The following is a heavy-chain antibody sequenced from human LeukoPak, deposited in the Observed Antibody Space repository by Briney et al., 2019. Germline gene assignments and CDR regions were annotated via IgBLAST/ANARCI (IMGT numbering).Heavy chain of an antibody. V-gene: IGHV3-21*01. D-gene: IGHD1-26*01. CDR2: VSNSGIYM. J-gene: IGHJ4*02. CDR3: ARDIGGGACSH. CDR1: GFTFSSYA. Sequence: GGSLRLSCAASGFTFSSYAMSWVRQAPGKGLEWVSSVSNSGIYMYYADSVKGRFTISRDNAKNSLYLQMNSLRAEDTAIYYCARDIGGGACSHWGQGTLVTVSS.